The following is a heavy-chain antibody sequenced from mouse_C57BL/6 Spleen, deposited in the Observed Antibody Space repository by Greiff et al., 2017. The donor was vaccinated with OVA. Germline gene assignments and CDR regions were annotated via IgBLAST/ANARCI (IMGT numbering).Heavy chain of an antibody. CDR2: IRNKANGYTT. J-gene: IGHJ4*01. Sequence: EVKLQESGGGLVQPGGSLSLSCAASGFTFTDYYMSWVRQPPGKALEWLGFIRNKANGYTTEYSASVKGRFTISRDNSQSILYLQMNALRAEDSATYYCARYSDYDYYAMDYWGQGTSVTVSS. CDR3: ARYSDYDYYAMDY. V-gene: IGHV7-3*01. CDR1: GFTFTDYY. D-gene: IGHD2-4*01.